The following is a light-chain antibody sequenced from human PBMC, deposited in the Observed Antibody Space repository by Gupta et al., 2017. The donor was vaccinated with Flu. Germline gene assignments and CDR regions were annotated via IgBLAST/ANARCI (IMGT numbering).Light chain of an antibody. CDR3: QQSYSTPRA. V-gene: IGKV1-39*01. J-gene: IGKJ3*01. CDR1: QSISSY. CDR2: AAS. Sequence: PSSLSASVGDRVTITGRASQSISSYLNWYQQKPGKAPKLLIYAASSLQSGVPSRFSGSGSGTDFTLTISRRQPEDFATYYCQQSYSTPRAFGHGTKVDIK.